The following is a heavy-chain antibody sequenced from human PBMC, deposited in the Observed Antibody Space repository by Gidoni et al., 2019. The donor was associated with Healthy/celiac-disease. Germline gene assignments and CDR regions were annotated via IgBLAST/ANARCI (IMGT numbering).Heavy chain of an antibody. CDR2: INAGNGNT. CDR1: GYTFTSYA. V-gene: IGHV1-3*01. CDR3: AREDYNYYYGMDV. J-gene: IGHJ6*02. Sequence: QVQLVQSGAEVKKPGASVKVSCKASGYTFTSYAMHWVRQAPGQRLEWMGWINAGNGNTKYSQKFQGRVTITRDTSASTAYMELSSLRSEDTAVYYCAREDYNYYYGMDVWGQGTTVTVSS.